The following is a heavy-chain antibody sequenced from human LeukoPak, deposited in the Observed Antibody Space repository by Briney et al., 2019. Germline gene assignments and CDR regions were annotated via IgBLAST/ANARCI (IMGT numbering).Heavy chain of an antibody. Sequence: PGGSLRLSCAASGFAFGSYAMSWVRQAPGRGLEWVSAISGSGGSTYYADSVKGRFTISRDNSKNTLYLQMNSLRAEDTAVYYCAKSRYYDFWGGPNPYYYYGMDVWGQGTTVTVSS. D-gene: IGHD3-3*01. V-gene: IGHV3-23*01. J-gene: IGHJ6*02. CDR1: GFAFGSYA. CDR2: ISGSGGST. CDR3: AKSRYYDFWGGPNPYYYYGMDV.